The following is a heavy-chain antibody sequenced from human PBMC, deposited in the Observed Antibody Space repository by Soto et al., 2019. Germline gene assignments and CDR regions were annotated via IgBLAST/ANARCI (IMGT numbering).Heavy chain of an antibody. CDR1: GFTFSSYS. CDR2: ISSSSSYI. D-gene: IGHD2-15*01. Sequence: PGGSLRLSCAASGFTFSSYSMNWVRQAPGKGLEWVSSISSSSSYIYYAESVKGRFTISRDNAKNSLYLQMNSLRAEDTAVYHCARDAATPTWGQGTLVTVSS. J-gene: IGHJ5*02. CDR3: ARDAATPT. V-gene: IGHV3-21*01.